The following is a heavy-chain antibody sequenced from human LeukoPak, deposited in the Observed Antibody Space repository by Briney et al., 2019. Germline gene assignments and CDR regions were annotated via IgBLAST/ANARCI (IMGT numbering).Heavy chain of an antibody. CDR2: IKQDGSEK. CDR1: GFTFSSYW. D-gene: IGHD5-18*01. V-gene: IGHV3-7*01. CDR3: ARGRYTYDF. Sequence: GGSLRLSCAASGFTFSSYWMTWVRQAPGKELEWLANIKQDGSEKSSVDSVRGRFAISRDNAKNYLYLQMNGLRADDTAVYYCARGRYTYDFWGQGTLVTVSS. J-gene: IGHJ4*02.